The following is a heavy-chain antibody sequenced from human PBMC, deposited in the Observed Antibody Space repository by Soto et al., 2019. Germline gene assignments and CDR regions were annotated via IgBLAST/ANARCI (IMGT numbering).Heavy chain of an antibody. V-gene: IGHV3-30*18. CDR3: AKTAGYDYVWGSSGLDP. D-gene: IGHD3-16*01. CDR1: GFTFSSYG. Sequence: GGSLRLSCAASGFTFSSYGMHWVRQAPGKGLEWVAVISYDGSNKYYADSVKGRFTISRDNSKNTLYLQMNSLRAEDTAVYHCAKTAGYDYVWGSSGLDPWGQGTLVTVSS. CDR2: ISYDGSNK. J-gene: IGHJ5*02.